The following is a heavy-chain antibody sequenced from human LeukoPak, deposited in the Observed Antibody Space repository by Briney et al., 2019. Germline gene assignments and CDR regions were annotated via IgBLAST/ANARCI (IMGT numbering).Heavy chain of an antibody. CDR3: ARADYDFAPDY. D-gene: IGHD3-3*01. V-gene: IGHV1-2*02. CDR2: INPNSGGT. J-gene: IGHJ4*02. Sequence: ASVKVSCKASGYTFTGYYMHWVRQAPGQGLEWMGWINPNSGGTNYAQKFQGRVAMTRDTSISTVYMELSSLRSEDTAVYYCARADYDFAPDYWGQGTLVTVSS. CDR1: GYTFTGYY.